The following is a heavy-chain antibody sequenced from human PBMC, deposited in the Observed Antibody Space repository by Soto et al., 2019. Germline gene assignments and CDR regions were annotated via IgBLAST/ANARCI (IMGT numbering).Heavy chain of an antibody. CDR2: ISYDGSNK. Sequence: PGGSLRLSCAASGFTFSSYAMHWVRQAPGKGLEWVAVISYDGSNKYYADSVKGRFTISRDNSKNTLYLQMNSLRAEDTAVYYCARPRTGYYYDSSGLLTSYYLDYWGQGTLVTVSS. CDR1: GFTFSSYA. J-gene: IGHJ4*02. V-gene: IGHV3-30-3*01. D-gene: IGHD3-22*01. CDR3: ARPRTGYYYDSSGLLTSYYLDY.